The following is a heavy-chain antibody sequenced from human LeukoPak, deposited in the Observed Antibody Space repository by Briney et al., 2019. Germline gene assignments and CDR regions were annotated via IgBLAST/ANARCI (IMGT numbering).Heavy chain of an antibody. CDR2: IKQDGSEK. CDR3: VTTYYDFWSGHFPSDY. V-gene: IGHV3-7*01. J-gene: IGHJ4*02. CDR1: GFTFSSYW. Sequence: GGSLRLSCAASGFTFSSYWMSWVRQAPGKGLEWVANIKQDGSEKYYVDSVKGRFTISRDNAKNSLYLQMNSLRAEDTAVYYCVTTYYDFWSGHFPSDYWGQGTLVTVSS. D-gene: IGHD3-3*01.